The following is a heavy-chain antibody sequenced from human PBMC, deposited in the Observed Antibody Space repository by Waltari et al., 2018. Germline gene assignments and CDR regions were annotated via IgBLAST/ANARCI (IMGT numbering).Heavy chain of an antibody. V-gene: IGHV1-69*14. D-gene: IGHD3-3*01. Sequence: QVQLVQSGAEVKKPGSSVQVSCKASGGTFSSYASSWVRQAPGQGLDWMGGIIPIFGTANYAQKFQGRVTITADKSTSTAYMELSSLRSEDTAVYYCASRPYDFWSGYYINYFDYWGQGTLVTVSS. CDR1: GGTFSSYA. CDR2: IIPIFGTA. J-gene: IGHJ4*02. CDR3: ASRPYDFWSGYYINYFDY.